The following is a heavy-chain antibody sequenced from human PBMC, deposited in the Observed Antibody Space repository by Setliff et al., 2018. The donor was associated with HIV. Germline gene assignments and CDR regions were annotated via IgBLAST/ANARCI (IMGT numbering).Heavy chain of an antibody. CDR3: TKKGPKGQWLVDLYFDS. CDR2: ISGSGGST. V-gene: IGHV3-23*01. Sequence: GGSLRLSCAASGFIFNNYAMSWVRQAPGKGLEWVSVISGSGGSTYVADSVKGRFTISRDNSENTLYLQMNSLRADDTAVYYCTKKGPKGQWLVDLYFDSWGQGLWSPSPQ. CDR1: GFIFNNYA. J-gene: IGHJ4*02. D-gene: IGHD6-19*01.